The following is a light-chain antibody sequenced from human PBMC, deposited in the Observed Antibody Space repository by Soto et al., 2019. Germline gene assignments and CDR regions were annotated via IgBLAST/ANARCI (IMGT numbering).Light chain of an antibody. V-gene: IGLV1-44*01. CDR1: SSNIGSNT. CDR3: AAWADSLNGGVV. Sequence: QSVLTQPPSASGTPGQRVTISCSGSSSNIGSNTVNWYQQLPGTAPKLLIYSNNQRPSGVPDRFSGSKSGTSASLAISGLQSEDEADYYCAAWADSLNGGVVFGGGTKLTVL. J-gene: IGLJ2*01. CDR2: SNN.